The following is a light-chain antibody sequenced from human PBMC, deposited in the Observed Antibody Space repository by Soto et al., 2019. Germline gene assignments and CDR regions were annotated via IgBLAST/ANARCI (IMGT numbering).Light chain of an antibody. Sequence: DLQMTQSPSTLAASVGDRVTMTCRASQSCRNWLAWYQQKAGKAPRLLIYDDSTLHSGVQSRFSGSGSGKEVSITISSMHTDDLATYYCKCYSSYQRKFGKGNKVDIK. J-gene: IGKJ1*01. V-gene: IGKV1-5*01. CDR1: QSCRNW. CDR2: DDS. CDR3: KCYSSYQRK.